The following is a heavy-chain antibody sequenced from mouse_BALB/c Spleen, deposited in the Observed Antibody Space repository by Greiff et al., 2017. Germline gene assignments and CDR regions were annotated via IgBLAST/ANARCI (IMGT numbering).Heavy chain of an antibody. CDR2: ISSGGSYT. V-gene: IGHV5-6-4*01. J-gene: IGHJ2*01. CDR3: TRDGDDYPSPNYFDY. Sequence: EVQLVESGGGLVKPGGSLKLSCAASGFTFSSYTMSWVRQTPEKRLEWVATISSGGSYTYYPDSVKGRFTISRDNAKNTLYLQMSSLKSEDTAMYYCTRDGDDYPSPNYFDYWGQGTTLTVSS. CDR1: GFTFSSYT. D-gene: IGHD2-4*01.